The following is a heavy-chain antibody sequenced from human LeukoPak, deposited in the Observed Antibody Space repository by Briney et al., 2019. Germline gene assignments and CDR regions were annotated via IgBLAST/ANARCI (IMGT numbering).Heavy chain of an antibody. CDR1: GFTFSSYG. CDR3: AREAPNSSGWYDY. Sequence: QPGRSLRLSCAASGFTFSSYGMHWVRQAPGKGLEWVAVIWYDGSNKYYADSVKGRFTISRDNSKNTLYLQMNSLRAEGTAVYYCAREAPNSSGWYDYWGQGTLVTVSS. CDR2: IWYDGSNK. J-gene: IGHJ4*02. D-gene: IGHD6-19*01. V-gene: IGHV3-33*01.